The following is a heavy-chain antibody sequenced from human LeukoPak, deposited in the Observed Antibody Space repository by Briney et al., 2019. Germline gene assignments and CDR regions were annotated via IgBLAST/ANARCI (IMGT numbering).Heavy chain of an antibody. Sequence: GGSLTLSCAGSGFTFSSYGMSWVRQAPGKGLELVSAISSDGTNTYYADDVKGRFNVSRDNSKDTLYLQVNSMRAEDTAVYSCAKDAVTSAMGDTRFDSWGQGTLLTVSS. CDR2: ISSDGTNT. J-gene: IGHJ4*02. D-gene: IGHD1-26*01. V-gene: IGHV3-23*01. CDR1: GFTFSSYG. CDR3: AKDAVTSAMGDTRFDS.